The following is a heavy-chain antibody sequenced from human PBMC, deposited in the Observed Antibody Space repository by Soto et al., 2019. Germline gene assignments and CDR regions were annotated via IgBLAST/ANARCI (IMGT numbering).Heavy chain of an antibody. Sequence: QVQLVQSGAEVRKPGASVKVSCKASGYTFSDYYIHWVRQAPGQGLEWMGWINPNSGGTKYEPKFQGGVTMNRDTAITTAYMELSRLRSGDTAVYYCAREPATAKPEGVDFWGQGTLVTVSS. D-gene: IGHD1-1*01. CDR2: INPNSGGT. CDR1: GYTFSDYY. CDR3: AREPATAKPEGVDF. V-gene: IGHV1-2*02. J-gene: IGHJ4*02.